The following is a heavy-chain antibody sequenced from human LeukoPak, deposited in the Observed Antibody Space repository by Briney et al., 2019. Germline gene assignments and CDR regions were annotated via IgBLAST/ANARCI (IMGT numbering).Heavy chain of an antibody. J-gene: IGHJ3*02. V-gene: IGHV1-18*01. CDR2: ISAYNGNT. D-gene: IGHD3-9*01. Sequence: ASVKVSCKASVYTFTSYGISWVRQAPGQGLEWMGWISAYNGNTNYAQKLQGRVTMTTDTSTSTAYLELRSLRSDDTDVYYCARNYDILTRYYNSEPFDIWGQGTMVTVSS. CDR3: ARNYDILTRYYNSEPFDI. CDR1: VYTFTSYG.